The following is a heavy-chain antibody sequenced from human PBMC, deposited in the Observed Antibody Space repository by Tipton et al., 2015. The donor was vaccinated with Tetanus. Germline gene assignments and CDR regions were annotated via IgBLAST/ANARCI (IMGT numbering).Heavy chain of an antibody. D-gene: IGHD3-22*01. CDR3: ARDSYYSSRWSFADY. J-gene: IGHJ4*02. CDR2: IYYSGST. Sequence: TLSLTCTVSGGSISSYYWSWIRQPPGKGLEWIGYIYYSGSTNYNPSLKSRVTISVDTSKNQFSLKLGSVTAADTAVYYCARDSYYSSRWSFADYWGQGTLVTVSS. V-gene: IGHV4-59*01. CDR1: GGSISSYY.